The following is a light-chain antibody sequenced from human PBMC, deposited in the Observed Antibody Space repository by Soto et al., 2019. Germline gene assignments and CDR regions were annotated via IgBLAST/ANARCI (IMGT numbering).Light chain of an antibody. CDR1: QSVTSSF. V-gene: IGKV3-20*01. CDR2: GAS. CDR3: HQYGSSPLT. Sequence: EIVLTQSPGTLSLSPGERAILTCRASQSVTSSFVAWYQQRPGQAPRLLIYGASTRASGIPDRFSGSGSGTDFTLTISRLAPEDFAVYYCHQYGSSPLTFGPGTKVDIK. J-gene: IGKJ3*01.